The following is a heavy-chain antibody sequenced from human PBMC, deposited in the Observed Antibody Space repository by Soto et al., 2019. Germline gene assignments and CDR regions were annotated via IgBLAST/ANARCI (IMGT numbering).Heavy chain of an antibody. CDR1: GFTFSSFA. J-gene: IGHJ5*02. D-gene: IGHD4-4*01. CDR3: AKDRGYSNYGFFEA. Sequence: EVQLLESGGGLVQPGGSLRLSCAASGFTFSSFAMSWVRQTPGRGLEWVSSISGIGGSTYYADSVKGRFTISRDNSKNTLYLQMNSLRAEDTAVYYCAKDRGYSNYGFFEAWGQGTLVTVSS. CDR2: ISGIGGST. V-gene: IGHV3-23*01.